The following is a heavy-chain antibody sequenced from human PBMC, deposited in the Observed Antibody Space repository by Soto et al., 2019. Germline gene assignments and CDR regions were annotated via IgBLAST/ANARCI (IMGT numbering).Heavy chain of an antibody. J-gene: IGHJ4*02. D-gene: IGHD2-15*01. Sequence: QVQLVQSGAEVKKPGASVKVSCKVSRYTLTELSRHWVRQAPGKGLEWMGGFDPENGETIYAQKFQGRVTMTEDTSTDTAYMELSSLRSEDTAVYYCAADTGYCSGGNCDRAGGYWGQGTLVTVSS. CDR1: RYTLTELS. CDR3: AADTGYCSGGNCDRAGGY. V-gene: IGHV1-24*01. CDR2: FDPENGET.